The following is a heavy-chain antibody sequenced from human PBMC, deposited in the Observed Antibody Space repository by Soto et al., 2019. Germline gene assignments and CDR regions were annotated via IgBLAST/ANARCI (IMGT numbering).Heavy chain of an antibody. Sequence: GGSLRLSCAASGFTFSSCAMNWVRQAPGKXLHWVSAISGSGGSTYYADSVKGRFTISRDNSKNTLYLQLNSLRAEDTAVYYCAKDYFHSSAYYSYAMDVWGQGTTVTVSS. V-gene: IGHV3-23*01. CDR2: ISGSGGST. J-gene: IGHJ6*02. D-gene: IGHD3-22*01. CDR3: AKDYFHSSAYYSYAMDV. CDR1: GFTFSSCA.